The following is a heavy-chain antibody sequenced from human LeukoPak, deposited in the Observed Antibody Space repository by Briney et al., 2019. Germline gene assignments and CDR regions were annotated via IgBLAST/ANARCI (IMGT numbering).Heavy chain of an antibody. CDR2: ISYDGTNK. CDR3: AREFDILTGYYPLTEALDI. Sequence: GRSLRLSCAASGFTFSRYPMHWVRQAPGKGLEWVAVISYDGTNKYYIDSVKGRFTVSRDNSKNTLYLQMNSLRAQDTSVYYCAREFDILTGYYPLTEALDIWGQGTMVTVSS. CDR1: GFTFSRYP. V-gene: IGHV3-30-3*01. D-gene: IGHD3-9*01. J-gene: IGHJ3*02.